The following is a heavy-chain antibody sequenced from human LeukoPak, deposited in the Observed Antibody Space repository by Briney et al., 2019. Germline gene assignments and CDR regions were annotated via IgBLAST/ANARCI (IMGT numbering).Heavy chain of an antibody. CDR1: GYSISSGYY. V-gene: IGHV4-38-2*02. Sequence: SETLSLTCTVSGYSISSGYYWGWIRQPPGKGLEWIGSIYHSGSTYYNSSLKSRVTISVDTSKNQFSLKLSSVTAADTAVYYCARSYCSSASCSEVYYFDYWGQGTLVTVSS. D-gene: IGHD2-2*01. CDR3: ARSYCSSASCSEVYYFDY. CDR2: IYHSGST. J-gene: IGHJ4*02.